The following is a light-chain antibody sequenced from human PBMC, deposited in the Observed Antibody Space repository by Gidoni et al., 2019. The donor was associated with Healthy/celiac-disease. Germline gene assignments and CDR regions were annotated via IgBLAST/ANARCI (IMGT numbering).Light chain of an antibody. Sequence: EIVLTQSPATLSLSPGERATLSCRASQSVSSYLAWYQQKPGQAPRRLIYDASNRATGIPARFSGSGPGTDFTLTISSLEPEDFAVYYCQQRSNWPYTFGQGTKLEIK. CDR1: QSVSSY. CDR3: QQRSNWPYT. J-gene: IGKJ2*01. CDR2: DAS. V-gene: IGKV3D-11*02.